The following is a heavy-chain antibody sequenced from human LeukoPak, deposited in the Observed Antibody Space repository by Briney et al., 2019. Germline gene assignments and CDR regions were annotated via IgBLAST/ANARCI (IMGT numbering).Heavy chain of an antibody. CDR3: VTDRPGVMDFDF. CDR2: IDTSATSM. D-gene: IGHD2-2*03. CDR1: GFTFSNFE. V-gene: IGHV3-48*03. J-gene: IGHJ4*02. Sequence: PGGSLRLSCAVSGFTFSNFEMNWVRQAPRKRLEWVSHIDTSATSMHYADSVKGRFTISRDNAKNSLFLQMNSLRAEDTAVYYCVTDRPGVMDFDFWGQGTLVTVSS.